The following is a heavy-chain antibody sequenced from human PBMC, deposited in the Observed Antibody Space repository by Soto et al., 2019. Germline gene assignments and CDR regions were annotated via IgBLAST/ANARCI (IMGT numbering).Heavy chain of an antibody. CDR3: VKGLLNGRWYAAD. Sequence: EVHLLESGGVLVQPGYSLRLSCETSGFTFTNCVMTWVRQPPGKRLEWVSVITTNGHTDYADSVKGRFTISRDNSKNTVYLQMNSLRAEDTAIYYCVKGLLNGRWYAADWGQGTLVTVSS. CDR2: ITTNGHT. V-gene: IGHV3-23*01. CDR1: GFTFTNCV. J-gene: IGHJ4*02. D-gene: IGHD6-13*01.